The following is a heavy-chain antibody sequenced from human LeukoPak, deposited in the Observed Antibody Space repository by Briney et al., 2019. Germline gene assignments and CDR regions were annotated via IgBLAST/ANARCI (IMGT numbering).Heavy chain of an antibody. CDR1: GFTFSSYW. D-gene: IGHD4-17*01. V-gene: IGHV3-74*01. Sequence: GGSLRLSCAASGFTFSSYWMHWVRQAPGKGLVWVSRINSDGSSTSYADSVKGRFTISRDNAKNTLYLQMNSLRAEDTAVYYCARGAGDYFNYYYYYYMDVWGKGTTVTVSS. CDR3: ARGAGDYFNYYYYYYMDV. J-gene: IGHJ6*03. CDR2: INSDGSST.